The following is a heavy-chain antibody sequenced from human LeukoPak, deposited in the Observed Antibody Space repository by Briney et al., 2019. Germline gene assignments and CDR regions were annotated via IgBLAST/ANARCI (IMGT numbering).Heavy chain of an antibody. Sequence: PSETLSLTCTVSGGSISSYYWSWIRQPPGKGLEWIGYIYYSGSTNYNPSLKSRVTISVDTSKNQFSLKLSSVTAADTAVYYCAREEWLGSFDYWGQGTLVTVSS. J-gene: IGHJ4*02. CDR3: AREEWLGSFDY. V-gene: IGHV4-59*12. D-gene: IGHD6-19*01. CDR2: IYYSGST. CDR1: GGSISSYY.